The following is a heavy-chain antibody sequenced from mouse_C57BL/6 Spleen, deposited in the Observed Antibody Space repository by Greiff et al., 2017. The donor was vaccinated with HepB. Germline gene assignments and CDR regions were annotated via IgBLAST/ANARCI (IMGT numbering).Heavy chain of an antibody. J-gene: IGHJ4*01. Sequence: EVQLVESGPGLVKPSQSLSLTCSVTGYSITSGYYWNWIRQFPGNKLEWMGYLSSDGSNNYNPSFKHRITITRDTSKNQFFLKLNSVTTEDTATYYCASTQATRAIDYWGQGTSVTVSS. CDR3: ASTQATRAIDY. D-gene: IGHD3-2*02. V-gene: IGHV3-6*01. CDR2: LSSDGSN. CDR1: GYSITSGYY.